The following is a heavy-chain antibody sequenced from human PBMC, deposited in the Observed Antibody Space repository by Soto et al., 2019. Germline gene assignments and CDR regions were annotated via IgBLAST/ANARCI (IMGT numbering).Heavy chain of an antibody. CDR1: GGSFSGYY. V-gene: IGHV4-34*01. D-gene: IGHD3-16*02. CDR2: INHSGST. J-gene: IGHJ4*02. CDR3: ARGYVWGSYRPLDY. Sequence: SETLSLTCAVYGGSFSGYYWSWIRQPPGKGLEWIGEINHSGSTNYNPSLKSRVTISVDTSKNQFSLKLSSVTAADTAVYYCARGYVWGSYRPLDYWGQGTLVTVSS.